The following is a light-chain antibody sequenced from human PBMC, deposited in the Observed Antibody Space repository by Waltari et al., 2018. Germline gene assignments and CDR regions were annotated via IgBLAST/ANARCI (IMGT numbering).Light chain of an antibody. J-gene: IGKJ5*01. V-gene: IGKV3-15*01. Sequence: EIVLTQSPATLSVSLGDRATLSCRANQSVNSNLAWYQQKPGQAPRLLVYGVSTRATGIPDRCSGSGSGTQCTLAISSLQSEDFAVYYCQQYNYWPPITFGQGTRLEIK. CDR2: GVS. CDR3: QQYNYWPPIT. CDR1: QSVNSN.